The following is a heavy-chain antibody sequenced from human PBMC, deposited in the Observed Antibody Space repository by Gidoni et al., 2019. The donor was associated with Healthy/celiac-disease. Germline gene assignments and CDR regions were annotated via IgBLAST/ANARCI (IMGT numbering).Heavy chain of an antibody. CDR2: ISWNSGSI. D-gene: IGHD7-27*01. J-gene: IGHJ4*02. V-gene: IGHV3-9*01. Sequence: EVQLVESGGGLVQPGRSLRLSCAASGFTFDDYAMHWVRQAPGKGLEWVSGISWNSGSIGYADSVKGRFTISRDNAKNSLYLQMNSLRAEDTALYYCAKATPGADYYFDYWGQGTLVTVSS. CDR1: GFTFDDYA. CDR3: AKATPGADYYFDY.